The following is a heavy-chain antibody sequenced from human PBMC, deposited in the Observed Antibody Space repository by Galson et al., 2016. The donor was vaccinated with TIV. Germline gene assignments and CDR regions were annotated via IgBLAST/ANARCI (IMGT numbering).Heavy chain of an antibody. J-gene: IGHJ3*02. V-gene: IGHV3-7*01. CDR3: AREGRGAFDI. Sequence: SLRLSCAASGSTFSSYWMSWVRQAPGKGLEWVANIKQDGSETYYVDSVKGRFTISRDNAKNSLYLQMNSLRAEDTAVYYCAREGRGAFDIWGQGTMVTVSS. CDR1: GSTFSSYW. CDR2: IKQDGSET.